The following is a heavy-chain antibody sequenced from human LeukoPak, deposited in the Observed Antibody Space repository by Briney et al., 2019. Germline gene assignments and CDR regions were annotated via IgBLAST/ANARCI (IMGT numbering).Heavy chain of an antibody. CDR1: GFTFSSYW. CDR2: IKSKTDGGTT. D-gene: IGHD3-3*01. CDR3: TTEHYDFWSGYYAETDY. J-gene: IGHJ4*02. V-gene: IGHV3-15*01. Sequence: GGSLRLSCAASGFTFSSYWMSWVRQAPGKGLEWVGRIKSKTDGGTTDYAAPVKGRFTISRDDSKNTLYLQMNSLKTEDTAVYYCTTEHYDFWSGYYAETDYWGQGTLVTVSS.